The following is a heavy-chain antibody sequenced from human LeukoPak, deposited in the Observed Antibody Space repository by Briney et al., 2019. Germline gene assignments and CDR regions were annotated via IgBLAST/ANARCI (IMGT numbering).Heavy chain of an antibody. J-gene: IGHJ5*02. V-gene: IGHV4-39*07. Sequence: SETLSLTCTVSGGSISSSSYYWGWIRQPPGKGLEWIGNIYYSGSTYYNPSLKSRVTISVDTSKNQFSLKLSSVTAADTAVYYCARVVVPAAIPGSPYNWSDPWGQGTLVTVSS. CDR1: GGSISSSSYY. CDR3: ARVVVPAAIPGSPYNWSDP. D-gene: IGHD2-2*02. CDR2: IYYSGST.